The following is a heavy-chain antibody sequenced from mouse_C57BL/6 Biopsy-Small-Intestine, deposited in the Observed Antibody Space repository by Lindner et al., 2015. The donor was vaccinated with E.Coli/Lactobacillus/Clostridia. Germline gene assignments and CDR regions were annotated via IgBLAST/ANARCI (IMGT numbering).Heavy chain of an antibody. Sequence: VQLQESGPELVKPGASVKISCKASGYSFTDYNMNWVKQSNGKSLEWIGVINPSYGTTSYNQKFKGKATLTVDQSSSSAYMQLNSLTSEDSAVYYCARSFTTVVPYFDYWGQGTTLTVSS. D-gene: IGHD1-1*01. CDR2: INPSYGTT. CDR1: GYSFTDYN. J-gene: IGHJ2*01. CDR3: ARSFTTVVPYFDY. V-gene: IGHV1-39*01.